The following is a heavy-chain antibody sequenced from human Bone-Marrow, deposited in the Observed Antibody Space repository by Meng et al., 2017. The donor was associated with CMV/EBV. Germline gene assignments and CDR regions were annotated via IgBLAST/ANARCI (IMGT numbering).Heavy chain of an antibody. V-gene: IGHV6-1*01. CDR3: ARDRSSWNYYYYGMDV. D-gene: IGHD6-13*01. CDR2: TYYRSKWYN. Sequence: SETLSLTCAISGDSVSSNSAAWNWIRQSPSSGLEWLGRTYYRSKWYNDYAVSVKSRITINPDTSKNQFSLQLNSVTPEDTAVYYCARDRSSWNYYYYGMDVWGEGTTVTVSS. J-gene: IGHJ6*04. CDR1: GDSVSSNSAA.